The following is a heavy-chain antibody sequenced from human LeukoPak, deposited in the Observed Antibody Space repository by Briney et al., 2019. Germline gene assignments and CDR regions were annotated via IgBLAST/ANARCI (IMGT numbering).Heavy chain of an antibody. D-gene: IGHD4-17*01. Sequence: ASVKVSCKASGYTFTRYGISWVRQAPGQGLEWMGWISAYNGNTNYAQKLQGRVTMTTDTSTSTTDMELRRLRSDDTAVYYCARDTYGDYDGGWFDPWGQGTLVTVSS. J-gene: IGHJ5*02. CDR1: GYTFTRYG. CDR3: ARDTYGDYDGGWFDP. V-gene: IGHV1-18*01. CDR2: ISAYNGNT.